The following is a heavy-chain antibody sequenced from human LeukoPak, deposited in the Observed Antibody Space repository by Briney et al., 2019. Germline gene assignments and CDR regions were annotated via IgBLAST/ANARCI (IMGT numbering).Heavy chain of an antibody. CDR3: ASDFGY. V-gene: IGHV4-4*07. Sequence: PSETLSLTCSVSVRSIISDHWGTIPQPAGKVLERIDRFYSNGNPSSNPSLKSQVNMSVDTANNQFSLKLTAVSAADPAFYYWASDFGYWGQGTLVSVSS. CDR2: FYSNGNP. D-gene: IGHD3-10*01. CDR1: VRSIISDH. J-gene: IGHJ4*02.